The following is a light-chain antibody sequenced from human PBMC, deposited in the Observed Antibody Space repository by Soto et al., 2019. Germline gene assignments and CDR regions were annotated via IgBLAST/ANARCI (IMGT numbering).Light chain of an antibody. CDR3: QQYGSAPWT. CDR2: AAS. J-gene: IGKJ1*01. V-gene: IGKV3-20*01. CDR1: LSVASNY. Sequence: EIVLTQSPGTLPLSPGERATLSCRASLSVASNYVAWYQQKPGQAPRLLIYAASGRATGIPDRYSGSGSGTDSTLSIRRMETEDFAVYYSQQYGSAPWTFGQRTKLKIK.